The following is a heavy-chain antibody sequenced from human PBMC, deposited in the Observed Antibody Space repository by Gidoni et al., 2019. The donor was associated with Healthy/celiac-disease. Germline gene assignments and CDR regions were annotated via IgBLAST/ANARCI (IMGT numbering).Heavy chain of an antibody. Sequence: EVQLVESGGGLVPPGGSLRLSCAASGFTFSSSWMSWVRQAPGKGLAGGDNIKQDGSEKYYVDSVKGRFTIARDNAKNSLYLQMNSLRAEDTAVYYWARVGDLYYGSGSYSPDYYYYGMDVGGQGTTVTVSS. CDR3: ARVGDLYYGSGSYSPDYYYYGMDV. V-gene: IGHV3-7*01. CDR1: GFTFSSSW. J-gene: IGHJ6*02. CDR2: IKQDGSEK. D-gene: IGHD3-10*01.